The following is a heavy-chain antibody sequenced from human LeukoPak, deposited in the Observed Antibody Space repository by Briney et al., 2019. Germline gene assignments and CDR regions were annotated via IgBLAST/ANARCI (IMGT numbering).Heavy chain of an antibody. D-gene: IGHD6-19*01. CDR2: ITASGETT. J-gene: IGHJ4*02. V-gene: IGHV3-23*01. CDR3: AKGEGYSSGWYKTTPFDY. Sequence: GGSLRLSCAASGFTFGSHTMNWFRQAPGKGLEWVSAITASGETTYYTNSVRGRLTISRDNSKNTLYLQMNSLRAEDTAVYYCAKGEGYSSGWYKTTPFDYWGQGTLVTVSS. CDR1: GFTFGSHT.